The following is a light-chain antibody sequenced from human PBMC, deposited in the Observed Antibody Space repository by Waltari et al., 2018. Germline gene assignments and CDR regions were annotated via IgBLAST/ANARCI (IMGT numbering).Light chain of an antibody. V-gene: IGKV3-15*01. Sequence: EIVMTQSPATLSVSPGERATLSCRASQSVNSNLAWYQQRPGQAPRLLIYGASTTATGIPARFTGSGSGTEFTLTISSLQSEDVAVYYCQQYNNWPLTFGGGTEVEIK. J-gene: IGKJ4*01. CDR1: QSVNSN. CDR2: GAS. CDR3: QQYNNWPLT.